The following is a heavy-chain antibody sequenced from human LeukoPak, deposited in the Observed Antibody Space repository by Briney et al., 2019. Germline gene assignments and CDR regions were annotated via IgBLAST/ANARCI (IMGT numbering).Heavy chain of an antibody. D-gene: IGHD6-19*01. CDR1: GFTFSSYW. Sequence: PGGSLRLSCAASGFTFSSYWMHWVRQAPGKGLAWVSRIKSDGSITNYADSVKGRFTISRDNAKNTLYLQMNSLRAEDTAVFYCARVRDISGHWGFLDYWGQGTLVTVSS. CDR2: IKSDGSIT. J-gene: IGHJ4*02. V-gene: IGHV3-74*01. CDR3: ARVRDISGHWGFLDY.